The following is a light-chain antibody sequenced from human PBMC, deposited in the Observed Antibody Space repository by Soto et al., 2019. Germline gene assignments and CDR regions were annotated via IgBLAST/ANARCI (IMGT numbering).Light chain of an antibody. J-gene: IGKJ4*01. CDR1: QSVSSSY. CDR3: QQYGSAPLT. V-gene: IGKV3-20*01. Sequence: EIVLTQSPGTLSLSPGERATLSCRASQSVSSSYLAWYQQKPGQAPRLLIYGASFRATGIPDRFSGSGSGTDFTITISRLETEDFELYYCQQYGSAPLTFGGGTKVEIK. CDR2: GAS.